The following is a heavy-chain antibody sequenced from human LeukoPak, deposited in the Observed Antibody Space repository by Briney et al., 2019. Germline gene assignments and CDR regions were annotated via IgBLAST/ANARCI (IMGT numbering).Heavy chain of an antibody. V-gene: IGHV1-8*01. J-gene: IGHJ5*02. CDR3: ARAHSSSWNWFDP. D-gene: IGHD6-13*01. CDR2: MNPNSGNT. Sequence: ASVKVSCKASGYTFTSYDINWVRQATGQGLEWMGWMNPNSGNTGYAQKFQGRVTMTRNTSISTAYMELSSLRSEDTAVYYCARAHSSSWNWFDPWGQGTLVTVSS. CDR1: GYTFTSYD.